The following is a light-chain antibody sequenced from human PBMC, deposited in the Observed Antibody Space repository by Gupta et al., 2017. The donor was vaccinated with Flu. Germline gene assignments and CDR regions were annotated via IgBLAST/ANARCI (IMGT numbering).Light chain of an antibody. CDR3: SQWDDSLDGPV. V-gene: IGLV1-44*01. J-gene: IGLJ2*01. CDR1: NTHGGSNT. CDR2: KND. Sequence: NTHGGSNTVGWYQQLPGAAPKVLIYKNDKRPSGAAARFSGTKSGASASLVINGLQSEDEAIYYCSQWDDSLDGPVFGGGTRLTVL.